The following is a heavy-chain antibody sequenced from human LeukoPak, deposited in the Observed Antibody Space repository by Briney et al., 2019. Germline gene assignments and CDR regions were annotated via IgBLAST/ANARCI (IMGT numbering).Heavy chain of an antibody. CDR1: GGSFSGYY. Sequence: PSETLSLTCAVYGGSFSGYYWSWIRQPPGKGLEWIGDINHSGSTNYNPSLKNRVNISVDKSKNQFSLKLSSVTAADTAVYYCARGALSGAAAGFFDYWGEGTLVTVSS. CDR2: INHSGST. CDR3: ARGALSGAAAGFFDY. D-gene: IGHD6-13*01. J-gene: IGHJ4*02. V-gene: IGHV4-34*01.